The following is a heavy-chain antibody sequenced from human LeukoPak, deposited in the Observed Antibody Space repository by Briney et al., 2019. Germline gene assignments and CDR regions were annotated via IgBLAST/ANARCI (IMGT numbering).Heavy chain of an antibody. J-gene: IGHJ4*02. CDR2: IYYSGST. CDR1: GDSISSSSYY. V-gene: IGHV4-39*01. CDR3: ARTTSGGYFRGDY. Sequence: SETLSLTCTVSGDSISSSSYYWGWIRQPPGEGLEWIASIYYSGSTYYNPSLKSRVIISVDTSKNQFSLKVTSVTAADTAVYYCARTTSGGYFRGDYWGQGTLVTVSS. D-gene: IGHD6-19*01.